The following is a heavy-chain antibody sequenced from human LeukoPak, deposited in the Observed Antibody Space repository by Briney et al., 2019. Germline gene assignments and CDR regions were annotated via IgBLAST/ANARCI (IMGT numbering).Heavy chain of an antibody. CDR1: GYTFTSYG. V-gene: IGHV1-18*01. J-gene: IGHJ6*03. CDR3: ARGLGSGSYGYYYYYMDV. Sequence: ASVKVSCKASGYTFTSYGISWVRQAPGQGLEWMGWISAYNGNTNYAQKLQGRVTMTTDTSTSTAYMELSSLRSEDTAVYYCARGLGSGSYGYYYYYMDVWGKGTTVTISS. D-gene: IGHD3-10*01. CDR2: ISAYNGNT.